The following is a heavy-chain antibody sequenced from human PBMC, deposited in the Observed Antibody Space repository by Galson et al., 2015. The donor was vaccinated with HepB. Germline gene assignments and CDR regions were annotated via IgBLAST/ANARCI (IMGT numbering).Heavy chain of an antibody. J-gene: IGHJ4*02. CDR3: ARDGGWELLGFDY. Sequence: LRLSCAASGFTFSSYSMNWVRQAPGKGLEWVSYISSSSSTIYYADSVKGRFTISRDNAKNSLYLQMNSLRAEDTAVYYCARDGGWELLGFDYWGQGTLVTVSS. CDR2: ISSSSSTI. D-gene: IGHD1-26*01. V-gene: IGHV3-48*04. CDR1: GFTFSSYS.